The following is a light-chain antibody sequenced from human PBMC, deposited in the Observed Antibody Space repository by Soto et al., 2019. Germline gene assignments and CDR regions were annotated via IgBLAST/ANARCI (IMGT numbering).Light chain of an antibody. CDR1: SSDVGGYNY. CDR3: SSFTSSNTVL. V-gene: IGLV2-14*01. CDR2: NVS. J-gene: IGLJ2*01. Sequence: QSVLTQPASVSGSPGQSITISCTGTSSDVGGYNYVSWYQQHPGKAPKLIIYNVSNRPLGVSNRFSGSKSGNTASLTISGLQAEDEGHYYCSSFTSSNTVLFGGGTKLTVL.